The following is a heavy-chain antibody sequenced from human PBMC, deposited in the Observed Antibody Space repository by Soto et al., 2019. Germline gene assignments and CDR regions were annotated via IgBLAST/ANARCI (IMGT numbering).Heavy chain of an antibody. CDR3: ARATLVGANFDAFDI. D-gene: IGHD1-26*01. V-gene: IGHV4-31*03. Sequence: PSETLSLTCTVSGGSISSGGYYWSWIRQHPGKGLEWIGYIYYSGSTYYNPSLKSRVTISVDTSKNQFSLKLSSVTAADTAVYYCARATLVGANFDAFDIWGRGTMVTVSS. CDR1: GGSISSGGYY. CDR2: IYYSGST. J-gene: IGHJ3*02.